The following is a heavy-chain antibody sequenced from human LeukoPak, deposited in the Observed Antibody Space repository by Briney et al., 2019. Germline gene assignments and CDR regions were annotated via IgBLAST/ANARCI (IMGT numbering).Heavy chain of an antibody. J-gene: IGHJ4*02. CDR2: ITTGDGNT. CDR3: AKDGGLWVSAHWGDS. CDR1: GFTFSSYT. Sequence: PGGSLSLSCPASGFTFSSYTMTWVRQAPGKGLKWVSTITTGDGNTYYADSVKGRFTVSRDDSKNTLYLQMNSLRAEDTAVYYCAKDGGLWVSAHWGDSWGRGTLVTVSS. D-gene: IGHD7-27*01. V-gene: IGHV3-23*01.